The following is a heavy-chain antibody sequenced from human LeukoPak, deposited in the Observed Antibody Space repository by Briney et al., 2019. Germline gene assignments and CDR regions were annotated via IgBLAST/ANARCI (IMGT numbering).Heavy chain of an antibody. CDR3: ARIPNYYDSSGY. D-gene: IGHD3-22*01. J-gene: IGHJ4*02. V-gene: IGHV2-26*01. CDR2: IFSNDEK. Sequence: SGPTLVNPTETLTLTCTVSGFSLSNARMGVSWIRRPPGKALEWLAHIFSNDEKSYSTSLKSRLTISKDTSKSQVVLTMTNMDPVDTATYYCARIPNYYDSSGYWGQGTLVTVSS. CDR1: GFSLSNARMG.